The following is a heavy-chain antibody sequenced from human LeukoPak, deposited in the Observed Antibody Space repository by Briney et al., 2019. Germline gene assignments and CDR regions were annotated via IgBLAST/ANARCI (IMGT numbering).Heavy chain of an antibody. CDR2: IYYSGST. CDR1: GGSISSYY. V-gene: IGHV4-59*01. CDR3: ARGGRGGGSWVVVH. Sequence: SETLSLTCTVSGGSISSYYWSWIRQPPGKGLEWIGYIYYSGSTNYNPSLKSRVTISVDTSKNQFSLKLSSVTAADTAVYYCARGGRGGGSWVVVHWGQGTLVTVSS. J-gene: IGHJ4*02. D-gene: IGHD2-15*01.